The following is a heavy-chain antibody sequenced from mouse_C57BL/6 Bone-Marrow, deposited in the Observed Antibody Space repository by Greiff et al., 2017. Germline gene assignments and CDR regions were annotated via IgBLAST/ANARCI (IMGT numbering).Heavy chain of an antibody. CDR3: ARRSPLYDGFYAWFAH. Sequence: QVQLQQPGAELVKPGASVKMSCKASGYTFTSYWITWVKQRPGQGLEWIGDIYPGSGSTNYNEKFKSKATLTVDTSSSTAYMQLSSLTSEDSAVYFCARRSPLYDGFYAWFAHRGHKALVSLSA. J-gene: IGHJ3*01. CDR2: IYPGSGST. D-gene: IGHD2-3*01. CDR1: GYTFTSYW. V-gene: IGHV1-55*01.